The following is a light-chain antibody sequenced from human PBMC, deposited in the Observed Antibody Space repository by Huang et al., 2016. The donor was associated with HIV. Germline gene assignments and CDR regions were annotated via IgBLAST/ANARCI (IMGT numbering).Light chain of an antibody. CDR1: QSVSSKY. CDR3: QQYDSSPIFT. CDR2: GAS. Sequence: EIVLTQSPGTVSLSPGERATLSCRASQSVSSKYLAWYQQKPGKAPRRLIYGASYRATGIPDRFSGSGSGTDFTLTISRLEPEDFAVYYCQQYDSSPIFTFGPGTKVDIK. J-gene: IGKJ3*01. V-gene: IGKV3-20*01.